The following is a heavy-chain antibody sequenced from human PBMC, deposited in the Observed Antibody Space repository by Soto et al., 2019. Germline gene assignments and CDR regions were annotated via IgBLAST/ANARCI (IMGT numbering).Heavy chain of an antibody. D-gene: IGHD5-18*01. V-gene: IGHV3-23*01. CDR2: ISDGGARK. CDR1: GFTFSSYV. J-gene: IGHJ2*01. Sequence: EVQLLESGGGLIQPGGSLRLSCAASGFTFSSYVMSWVRQAPGKGLEWVSTISDGGARKDYADSVKGRFTISRDTSRNTLFLQMNSLRVEDTALYYCATKRTAMSAWYFDLWGRGTLVTVSS. CDR3: ATKRTAMSAWYFDL.